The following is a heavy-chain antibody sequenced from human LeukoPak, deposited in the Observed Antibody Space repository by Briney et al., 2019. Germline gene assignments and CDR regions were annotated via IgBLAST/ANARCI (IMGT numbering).Heavy chain of an antibody. CDR3: TSSDYPVFDY. V-gene: IGHV3-15*01. CDR1: GFTFSNAW. Sequence: GGSLRLSCAASGFTFSNAWMTWVRQAPGKGLEWVGRIKRGTTDYAAPVKGRFTISRDDSKNTLYLQMNSLKTEDTAVYYCTSSDYPVFDYWGQGTLVTVSS. J-gene: IGHJ4*02. D-gene: IGHD3-16*01. CDR2: IKRGTT.